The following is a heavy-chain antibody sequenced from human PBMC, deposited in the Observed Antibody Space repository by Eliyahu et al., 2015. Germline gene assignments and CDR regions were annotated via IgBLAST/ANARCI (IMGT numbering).Heavy chain of an antibody. CDR1: GYTFNDYY. D-gene: IGHD2-8*01. V-gene: IGHV1-2*02. CDR3: ARSPKAPNAQYFFDY. J-gene: IGHJ4*02. CDR2: INPNSGGT. Sequence: QVQLVQSGAEVKETGASVKXSCKASGYTFNDYYINWVRQAPGQGLEWMGWINPNSGGTNSALTFLGRITMAMDTSISTAYMEMRSLRSDDTAMYYCARSPKAPNAQYFFDYWGQGSLVTVSS.